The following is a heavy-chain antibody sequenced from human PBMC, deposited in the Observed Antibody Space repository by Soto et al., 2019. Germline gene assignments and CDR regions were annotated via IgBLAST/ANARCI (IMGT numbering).Heavy chain of an antibody. J-gene: IGHJ4*02. Sequence: EVQLVESGGGLVQPGGSLRLSCAASGLTFSSYWMHWVRQAPGKGLVWVSRISTDGSVTTYADSVKGRFTISRDNAKNTLYLQMNSLRAEDTAVYYCARDPYSSGSWGFASWGQGTLVTVSS. CDR2: ISTDGSVT. CDR1: GLTFSSYW. V-gene: IGHV3-74*01. D-gene: IGHD6-19*01. CDR3: ARDPYSSGSWGFAS.